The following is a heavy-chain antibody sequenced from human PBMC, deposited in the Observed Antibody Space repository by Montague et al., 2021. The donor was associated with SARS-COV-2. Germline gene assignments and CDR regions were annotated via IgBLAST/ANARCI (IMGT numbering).Heavy chain of an antibody. CDR2: TYYRSKWYN. Sequence: CAISGDSVSSNIATWNWIRQSPSRGLEWLGRTYYRSKWYNDYAVSVKSRVIINPDTSNDRISLQLNSVTPEDTAVYHCARAYCGGDCYFYWYFDLWGRGILVTVSS. D-gene: IGHD2-21*02. CDR1: GDSVSSNIAT. V-gene: IGHV6-1*01. CDR3: ARAYCGGDCYFYWYFDL. J-gene: IGHJ2*01.